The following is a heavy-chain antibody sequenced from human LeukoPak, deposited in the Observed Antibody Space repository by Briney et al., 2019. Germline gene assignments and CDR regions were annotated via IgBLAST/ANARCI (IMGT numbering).Heavy chain of an antibody. Sequence: GRSLRLSCAASGFTFSSYGMHWVRQAPGKGLEWVAVIWYDGSNKYYADSVKGRFTISRDNSKNTLYLQMNSLRAEDTAVYYCARASASMATEPPYYFDYWGQGTLVTVSS. CDR2: IWYDGSNK. V-gene: IGHV3-33*01. CDR3: ARASASMATEPPYYFDY. CDR1: GFTFSSYG. J-gene: IGHJ4*02. D-gene: IGHD5-24*01.